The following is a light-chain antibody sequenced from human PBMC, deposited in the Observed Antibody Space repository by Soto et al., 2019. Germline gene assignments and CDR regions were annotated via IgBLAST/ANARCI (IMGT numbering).Light chain of an antibody. CDR1: QGVSNY. CDR2: AAS. J-gene: IGKJ5*01. Sequence: IEMTQSPSSLSASVGDRVTITCRASQGVSNYLACYQQKPGKVPNLLIYAASTLQSGVPSRFSGSGSGTDFTLTISILEPEDFAVYYCQQRSNRPITFGQGTRLDIK. CDR3: QQRSNRPIT. V-gene: IGKV1-27*01.